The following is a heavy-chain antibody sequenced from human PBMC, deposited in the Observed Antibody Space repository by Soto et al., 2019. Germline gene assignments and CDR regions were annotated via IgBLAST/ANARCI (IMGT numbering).Heavy chain of an antibody. CDR1: GFTVRSSY. CDR3: ARDLTFGELYYYYGMDV. J-gene: IGHJ6*02. CDR2: FCSDEYT. D-gene: IGHD3-10*01. Sequence: PRESLRLSCEASGFTVRSSYMNWVRQVPGKGLEWVPIFCSDEYTYYVASLKCRFTISRDNSRNTLYLQMSSLRAEDTAVYYCARDLTFGELYYYYGMDVWGQGT. V-gene: IGHV3-66*01.